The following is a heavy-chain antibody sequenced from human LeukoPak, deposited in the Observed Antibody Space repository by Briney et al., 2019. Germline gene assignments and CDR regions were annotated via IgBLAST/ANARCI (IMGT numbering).Heavy chain of an antibody. CDR3: ARGAMVRGVIRSSYYFDY. V-gene: IGHV4-34*01. D-gene: IGHD3-10*01. J-gene: IGHJ4*02. CDR2: INHSGST. Sequence: SETLSLTCAVYGGSFSGYYWSWIRQPPGKGLEWIGEINHSGSTNDNPSLKSRVTISVDTSKNQFSLKLSSVTAADTAVYYCARGAMVRGVIRSSYYFDYWGQGTLVTVSS. CDR1: GGSFSGYY.